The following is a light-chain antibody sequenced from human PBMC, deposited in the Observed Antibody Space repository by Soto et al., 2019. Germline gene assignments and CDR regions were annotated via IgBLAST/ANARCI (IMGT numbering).Light chain of an antibody. J-gene: IGLJ2*01. CDR3: TSYTSTSTPLI. V-gene: IGLV2-14*01. CDR2: EVT. CDR1: SSDIGAYDY. Sequence: QSALTQPASVSGSPGQSITISCSGSSSDIGAYDYVSWYQQHPGKAPKLLIYEVTSRPSGVSHRFSGSKSGNTASLSISGLQFEDDADYYCTSYTSTSTPLIFGGGTQLTVL.